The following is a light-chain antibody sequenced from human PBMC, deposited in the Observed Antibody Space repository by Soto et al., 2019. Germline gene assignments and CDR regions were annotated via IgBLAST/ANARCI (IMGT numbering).Light chain of an antibody. CDR2: EVS. Sequence: LTQPPSASGSPGQSVTISCTGTSRDVGGYNYVSWYQQHPGKAPKLMIYEVSKRPSGVPDRFSGSKSGNTASLTVSGLQAEDEADYYCSSYAGQQQSVFGTGTKVTVL. V-gene: IGLV2-8*01. CDR1: SRDVGGYNY. J-gene: IGLJ1*01. CDR3: SSYAGQQQSV.